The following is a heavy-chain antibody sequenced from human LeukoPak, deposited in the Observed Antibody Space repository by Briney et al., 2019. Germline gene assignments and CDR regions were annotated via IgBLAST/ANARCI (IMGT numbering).Heavy chain of an antibody. J-gene: IGHJ4*02. V-gene: IGHV3-7*01. Sequence: GGSLTLSCAASGFTFSSYWMSWVRQAPGKGLEWVANIRQDGNEKYYVDSVKGRITISRDNAKHSLYLQMNSLRAEDTALYYCARDKGADEGSKFDYWGQGTLVTVSS. D-gene: IGHD1-26*01. CDR1: GFTFSSYW. CDR3: ARDKGADEGSKFDY. CDR2: IRQDGNEK.